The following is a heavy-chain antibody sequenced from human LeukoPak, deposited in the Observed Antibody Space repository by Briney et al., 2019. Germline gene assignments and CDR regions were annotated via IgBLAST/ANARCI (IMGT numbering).Heavy chain of an antibody. CDR2: ISGSGGST. Sequence: PGGSLRLSCAASGFTFSSYAMNWVRQAPGKGLEWVSTISGSGGSTYYADSVKGRFTISRDNSKNTLYLQMNSLRAEDTAVYYCAKWRYFDWGYFDYWGQGTLVTVSS. V-gene: IGHV3-23*01. CDR1: GFTFSSYA. J-gene: IGHJ4*02. CDR3: AKWRYFDWGYFDY. D-gene: IGHD3-9*01.